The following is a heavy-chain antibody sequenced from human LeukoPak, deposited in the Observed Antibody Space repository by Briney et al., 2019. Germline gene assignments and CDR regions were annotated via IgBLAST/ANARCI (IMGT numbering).Heavy chain of an antibody. CDR3: ARDIVVVVAATLYYYGMDV. Sequence: SETLSLTCAVYGGSFSGYYWSWIRQPPGKGLEWIGEINHSGSTNYNPSLKSRVTISVDTSKNQFSPKLSSVTAADTAVYYCARDIVVVVAATLYYYGMDVWGKGTTVTVSS. J-gene: IGHJ6*04. V-gene: IGHV4-34*01. D-gene: IGHD2-15*01. CDR2: INHSGST. CDR1: GGSFSGYY.